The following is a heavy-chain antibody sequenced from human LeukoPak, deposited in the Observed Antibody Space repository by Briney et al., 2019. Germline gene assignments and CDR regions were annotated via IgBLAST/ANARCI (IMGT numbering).Heavy chain of an antibody. J-gene: IGHJ5*02. Sequence: GASLQISCKGSGYSFTSYWIGWVRQMPGKGLEWMWIIYPGDSDTRYSPSFQGQVTISADKSISTAYLQWSSLKASDTAMYYCARRMTRANWFDPWGQGTLVTVSS. CDR1: GYSFTSYW. V-gene: IGHV5-51*01. CDR3: ARRMTRANWFDP. CDR2: IYPGDSDT.